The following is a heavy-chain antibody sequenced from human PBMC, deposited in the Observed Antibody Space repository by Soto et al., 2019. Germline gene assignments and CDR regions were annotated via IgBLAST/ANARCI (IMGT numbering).Heavy chain of an antibody. V-gene: IGHV3-74*01. J-gene: IGHJ6*02. CDR3: ARASVRICSSTSCYTEPRGMDV. CDR1: AFTFSSYW. Sequence: GGSLRLSCGASAFTFSSYWMHWVRQAPGKGLVWVSRIDADGSSTSYADSVKGRFTISRDNAKNTLYLQLNSLRAEDTAVYYCARASVRICSSTSCYTEPRGMDVWGQGTTVTVYS. CDR2: IDADGSST. D-gene: IGHD2-2*02.